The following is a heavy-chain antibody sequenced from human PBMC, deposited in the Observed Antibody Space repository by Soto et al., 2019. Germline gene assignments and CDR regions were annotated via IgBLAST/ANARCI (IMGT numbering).Heavy chain of an antibody. CDR1: GFTFSSYG. CDR2: IWYDGSNK. Sequence: QVQLVESGGGVVQPGRSLRLSCAASGFTFSSYGMHWVRQAPGKGLEWVAVIWYDGSNKYYADSVKGRFTISRDNSKNTLYLQMNSLRAEDTAVYYCARDLRLGAAAGILPTTYYYYYYMDVWGKGTTVTVSS. J-gene: IGHJ6*03. V-gene: IGHV3-33*01. D-gene: IGHD6-13*01. CDR3: ARDLRLGAAAGILPTTYYYYYYMDV.